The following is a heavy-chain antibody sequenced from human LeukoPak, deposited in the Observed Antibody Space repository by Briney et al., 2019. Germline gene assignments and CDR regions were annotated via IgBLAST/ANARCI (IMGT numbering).Heavy chain of an antibody. J-gene: IGHJ6*04. CDR1: GFIFTSFW. CDR2: IKEDGSEK. CDR3: ARDRFGGMDV. V-gene: IGHV3-7*01. Sequence: PGGSLRLSCEASGFIFTSFWMSWVRQAPGKGLEWAANIKEDGSEKYYVGSVKGRFIISRDDAKRSVHLQMNSLRAEDSAVYYCARDRFGGMDVWGKGTSVTVSS. D-gene: IGHD2-15*01.